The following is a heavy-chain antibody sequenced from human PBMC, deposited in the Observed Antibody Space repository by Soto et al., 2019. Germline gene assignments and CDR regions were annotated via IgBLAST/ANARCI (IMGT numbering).Heavy chain of an antibody. D-gene: IGHD6-6*01. V-gene: IGHV3-48*02. Sequence: GGSLRLSCAASGFTFSSYSMNWVRQAPGKGLEWVSYISSSSSTIYYADSVKGRFTISRDNAKNPLYLQMNSLRDEDTAVYYCAIAARRGYYYYGMDVWGQGTTVTVSS. J-gene: IGHJ6*02. CDR1: GFTFSSYS. CDR3: AIAARRGYYYYGMDV. CDR2: ISSSSSTI.